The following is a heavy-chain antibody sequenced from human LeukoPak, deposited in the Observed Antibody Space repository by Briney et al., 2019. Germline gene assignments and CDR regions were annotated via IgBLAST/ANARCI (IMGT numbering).Heavy chain of an antibody. CDR3: ARTFNYYDSSGTWAFDI. Sequence: PSETLSLTCTVSGGSISSYYWSWIRQPAGKGLEWIGRIYTSGSTNYNPSLKSRVTVSVDTSKNQFSLKLSSVTAADTAVYYCARTFNYYDSSGTWAFDIWGQGTMVTVSS. CDR2: IYTSGST. CDR1: GGSISSYY. J-gene: IGHJ3*02. D-gene: IGHD3-22*01. V-gene: IGHV4-4*07.